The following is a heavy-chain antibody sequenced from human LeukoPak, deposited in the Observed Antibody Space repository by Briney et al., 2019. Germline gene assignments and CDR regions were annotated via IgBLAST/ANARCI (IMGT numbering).Heavy chain of an antibody. CDR3: AKGPLVDY. Sequence: GGSPRLSCAASGFTFSSYGMHWVRQAPGKGLEWVAVISYDGSNKYYADSVKGRFTISRDNSKNTLYLQMNSLRAEDTAVYYCAKGPLVDYWGQGTLVTVSS. J-gene: IGHJ4*02. CDR2: ISYDGSNK. D-gene: IGHD1-26*01. CDR1: GFTFSSYG. V-gene: IGHV3-30*18.